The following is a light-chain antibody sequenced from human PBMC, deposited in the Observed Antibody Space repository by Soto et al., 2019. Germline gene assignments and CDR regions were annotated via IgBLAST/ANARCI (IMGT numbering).Light chain of an antibody. Sequence: QPVLTQSPSASASLGASVKLTCTLSSGHSSYAIAWHQQQPEKGPRYLMKLNSDGSHSKGDGIPDRFSGSSSRAERYLIISSLQSEDEADYYCQTWGTGIHVFGTGTKVTVL. J-gene: IGLJ1*01. CDR1: SGHSSYA. V-gene: IGLV4-69*01. CDR3: QTWGTGIHV. CDR2: LNSDGSH.